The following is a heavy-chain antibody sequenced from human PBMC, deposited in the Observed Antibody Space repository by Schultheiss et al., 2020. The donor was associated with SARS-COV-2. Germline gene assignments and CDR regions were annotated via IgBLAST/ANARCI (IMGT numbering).Heavy chain of an antibody. Sequence: GGSLRLSCAASGFTFSSYGMHWVRQAPGKGLEWVAVIWYDGSNKYYADSVKGRFTISRDNAKNSLYLQMNSLRAEDTAVYYCARGHNWNFDSWGQGTLVTVSS. CDR3: ARGHNWNFDS. CDR2: IWYDGSNK. CDR1: GFTFSSYG. V-gene: IGHV3-33*01. J-gene: IGHJ5*01. D-gene: IGHD1-20*01.